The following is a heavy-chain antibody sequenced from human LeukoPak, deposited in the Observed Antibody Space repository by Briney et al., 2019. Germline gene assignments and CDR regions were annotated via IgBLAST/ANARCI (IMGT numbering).Heavy chain of an antibody. CDR1: GFTFSSYA. Sequence: GGSLRLSCAASGFTFSSYAMHWVRQAPGKGLEWVAVISYDGSNKYYADSVEGRFTISRDNSKNTLYLQMNSLRAEDTAVYYCARDLGYYWGQGTLVTVSS. CDR2: ISYDGSNK. CDR3: ARDLGYY. J-gene: IGHJ4*02. V-gene: IGHV3-30-3*01.